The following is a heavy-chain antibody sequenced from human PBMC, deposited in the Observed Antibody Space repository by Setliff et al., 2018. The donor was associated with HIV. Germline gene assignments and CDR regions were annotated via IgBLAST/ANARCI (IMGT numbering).Heavy chain of an antibody. CDR1: GLTFKNYW. J-gene: IGHJ4*02. CDR3: ARDRGYTIVGAAEGDH. V-gene: IGHV3-74*01. CDR2: INADSSST. Sequence: PVGSLRLSCAAPGLTFKNYWIHWVRQAPGKGLVWVSRINADSSSTTYADSVKGRFTISRDNAKNTVYLQMNSLRAEDTAVYYCARDRGYTIVGAAEGDHWGQGSLVTVSS. D-gene: IGHD1-26*01.